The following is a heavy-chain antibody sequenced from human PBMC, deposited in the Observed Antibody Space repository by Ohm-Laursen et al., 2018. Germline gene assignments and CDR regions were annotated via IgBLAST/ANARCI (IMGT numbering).Heavy chain of an antibody. J-gene: IGHJ3*01. V-gene: IGHV4-39*01. Sequence: GTLSLTCPVSGGSISSSSYCWGWIRQPPGKGLEWIGHIYYSGSTSYNPSLRSRVSISIHTSQNQFSLKRISVTATDTAVYYCARAFWNGYNDAFDVWGQGTMVTVSS. D-gene: IGHD3-3*01. CDR3: ARAFWNGYNDAFDV. CDR1: GGSISSSSYC. CDR2: IYYSGST.